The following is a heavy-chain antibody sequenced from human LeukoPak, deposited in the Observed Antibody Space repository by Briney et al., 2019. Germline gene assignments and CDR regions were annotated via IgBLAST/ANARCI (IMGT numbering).Heavy chain of an antibody. Sequence: GASVKVSCKASGYTFTSYYMHWVRQAPGQGLEWMGRIIPILGIANYAQKFQGRVTITADKSTSTAYMELSSLRSEDTAVYYCARDLSFLGYHDYWGQGTLVTVSS. CDR3: ARDLSFLGYHDY. D-gene: IGHD3-16*02. V-gene: IGHV1-69*04. J-gene: IGHJ4*02. CDR2: IIPILGIA. CDR1: GYTFTSYY.